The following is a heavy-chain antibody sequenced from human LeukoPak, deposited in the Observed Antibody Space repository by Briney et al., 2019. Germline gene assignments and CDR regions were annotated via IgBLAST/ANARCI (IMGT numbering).Heavy chain of an antibody. Sequence: GASVKVSCKASGYTFTGYYMHWVRQAPGQGLEWMGWINPNSGGTNYAQKFQARVTMTRDTSISTAYMELSRLRSDDTAVYYCARTWRYCSGGSCYTWDYWGQGTLVTVSS. J-gene: IGHJ4*02. V-gene: IGHV1-2*02. CDR3: ARTWRYCSGGSCYTWDY. D-gene: IGHD2-15*01. CDR2: INPNSGGT. CDR1: GYTFTGYY.